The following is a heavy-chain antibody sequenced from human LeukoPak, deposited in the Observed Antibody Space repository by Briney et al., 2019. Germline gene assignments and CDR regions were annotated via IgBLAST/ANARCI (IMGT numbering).Heavy chain of an antibody. CDR3: AKRTIAGIVDY. CDR2: ISGSGGST. J-gene: IGHJ4*02. V-gene: IGHV3-23*01. D-gene: IGHD6-13*01. Sequence: GGSLRLSCAASGFTFNSYSMNWVRQAPGKGLEWVSAISGSGGSTYYADSVKGRFTISRDNSKNTLYLQMNSLRAEDTAVYYCAKRTIAGIVDYWGQGTLVTVSS. CDR1: GFTFNSYS.